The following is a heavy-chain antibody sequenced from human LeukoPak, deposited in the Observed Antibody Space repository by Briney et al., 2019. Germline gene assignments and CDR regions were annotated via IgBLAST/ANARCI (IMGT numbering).Heavy chain of an antibody. D-gene: IGHD2-2*01. CDR1: GGSISSGSYY. J-gene: IGHJ4*02. CDR3: ARGYCSSTSCLYDY. V-gene: IGHV4-61*02. CDR2: IYTSGST. Sequence: SQTLSLTCTVSGGSISSGSYYWSWIRQPAGKGPEWIGRIYTSGSTNYNPSLKSRVTISVDTSKNQFSLKLSSVTAADTAVYYCARGYCSSTSCLYDYWGQGTLVTVSS.